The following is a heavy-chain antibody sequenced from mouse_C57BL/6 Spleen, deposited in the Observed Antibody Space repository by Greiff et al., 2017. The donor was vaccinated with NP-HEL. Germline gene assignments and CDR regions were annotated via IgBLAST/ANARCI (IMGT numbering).Heavy chain of an antibody. Sequence: QVQLQQSGAELVRPGASVKLSCKASGYTFTDYYINWVKQRPGQGLEWIARIYTGSGNTYYNEKFKGKATLTAEKYSSTAYMQLSSLTSEDSAVYVCARAGYYAMDYWGQGTSVTVSS. V-gene: IGHV1-76*01. CDR2: IYTGSGNT. CDR1: GYTFTDYY. CDR3: ARAGYYAMDY. J-gene: IGHJ4*01. D-gene: IGHD4-1*01.